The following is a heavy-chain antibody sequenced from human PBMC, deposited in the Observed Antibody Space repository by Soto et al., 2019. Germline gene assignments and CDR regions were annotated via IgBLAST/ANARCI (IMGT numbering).Heavy chain of an antibody. CDR1: GYSFSSFA. D-gene: IGHD3-22*01. CDR2: IHAEHGDT. Sequence: VQIVQSGPEVKKPGASVRLSCKASGYSFSSFAVHWVRQAPAQRLEWVGWIHAEHGDTKYSQQFQGRVTFSRDTSANTAYMDLINRRSEDTGIYNCARSGSPYYDTSGNLRLDYGGQGTLVTVSS. V-gene: IGHV1-3*01. J-gene: IGHJ4*02. CDR3: ARSGSPYYDTSGNLRLDY.